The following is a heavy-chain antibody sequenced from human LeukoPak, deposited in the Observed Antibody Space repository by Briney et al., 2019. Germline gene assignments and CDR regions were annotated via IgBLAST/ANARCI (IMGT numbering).Heavy chain of an antibody. CDR2: ISGSGGVT. V-gene: IGHV3-23*01. Sequence: GGSLRLSCAASGFTFSGYAMSWVRQAPGKGLEWVSAISGSGGVTYYADSVKGRFTISRDISRNTLYLQMNSLRAEDTAVYYCAKAPAVTTRSGGYFDYWGQGTLVTVSS. CDR1: GFTFSGYA. J-gene: IGHJ4*02. D-gene: IGHD4-11*01. CDR3: AKAPAVTTRSGGYFDY.